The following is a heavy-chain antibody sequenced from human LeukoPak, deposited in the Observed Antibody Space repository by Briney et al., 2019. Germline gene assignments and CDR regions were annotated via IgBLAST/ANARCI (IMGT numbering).Heavy chain of an antibody. Sequence: SETLSLTCTVSGVSSSSSYWSWIRQPPGKGLEWIGYIFYTGDSNHNPSFKSRVSISLDTSKDQISLKLYSVTAADTAVYYCARVPRIISNLYYFDYWGQGILVTVSS. D-gene: IGHD3-3*02. J-gene: IGHJ4*02. CDR1: GVSSSSSY. CDR2: IFYTGDS. V-gene: IGHV4-59*08. CDR3: ARVPRIISNLYYFDY.